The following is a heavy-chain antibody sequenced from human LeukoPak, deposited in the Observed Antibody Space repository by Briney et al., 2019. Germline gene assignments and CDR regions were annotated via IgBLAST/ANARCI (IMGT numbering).Heavy chain of an antibody. Sequence: SETLSLTCTVSGGSIISDIYYWGWIRQPPGKGLEWIGSVYYSGTTYYNPSLKSRVTIFVDTSKNQISLQVTSATAADTAVYYCARPLGYCSGGSCYGNYFEHWGQGTLVTVSS. CDR3: ARPLGYCSGGSCYGNYFEH. D-gene: IGHD2-15*01. V-gene: IGHV4-39*01. J-gene: IGHJ4*02. CDR1: GGSIISDIYY. CDR2: VYYSGTT.